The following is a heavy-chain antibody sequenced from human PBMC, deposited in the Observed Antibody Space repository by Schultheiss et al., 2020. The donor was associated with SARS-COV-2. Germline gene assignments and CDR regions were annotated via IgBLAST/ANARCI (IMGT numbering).Heavy chain of an antibody. Sequence: SETLSLTCTVSGGSISSSSYYWGWIRQPPGKGLEWIGSIYYSGSTYYNPSLKSRVTISVDTSKNQFSLKLSSVTAADTAVYYCARTYYYDSSGYPDAFDIWGQGTTVTVSS. D-gene: IGHD3-22*01. J-gene: IGHJ3*02. CDR3: ARTYYYDSSGYPDAFDI. CDR2: IYYSGST. V-gene: IGHV4-39*01. CDR1: GGSISSSSYY.